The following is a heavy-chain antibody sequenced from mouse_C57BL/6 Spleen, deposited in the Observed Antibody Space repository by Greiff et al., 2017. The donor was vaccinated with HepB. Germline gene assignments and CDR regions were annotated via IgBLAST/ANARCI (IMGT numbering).Heavy chain of an antibody. D-gene: IGHD2-1*01. V-gene: IGHV1-18*01. CDR3: ARRKEIYYGNYDAMDY. Sequence: EVKLQQSGPELVKPGASVKIPCKASGYTFTDYNMDWVKQSHGKSLEWIGDINPNNGGTIYNQKFKGKATLTVDKSSSTAYMELRSLTSEDTAVYYCARRKEIYYGNYDAMDYWGQGTSVTVSS. CDR1: GYTFTDYN. J-gene: IGHJ4*01. CDR2: INPNNGGT.